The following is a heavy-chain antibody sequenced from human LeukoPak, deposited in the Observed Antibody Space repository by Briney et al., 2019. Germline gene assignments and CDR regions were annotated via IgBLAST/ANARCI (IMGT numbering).Heavy chain of an antibody. Sequence: SETLSLTCTVSGGSISSYYWSWIRQPAGKGLEWIGRIYTSGSTNYNPSLKSRVTISVDTSKNQFSLKLSSVTAADTAVYYCAREGEYSSSLDYWGQGTLVTVSS. J-gene: IGHJ4*02. CDR3: AREGEYSSSLDY. D-gene: IGHD6-6*01. CDR1: GGSISSYY. V-gene: IGHV4-4*07. CDR2: IYTSGST.